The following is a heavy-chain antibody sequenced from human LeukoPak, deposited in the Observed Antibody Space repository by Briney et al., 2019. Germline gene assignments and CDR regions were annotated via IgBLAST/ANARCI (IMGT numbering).Heavy chain of an antibody. V-gene: IGHV3-23*01. CDR3: AKDVLLWFGEFPTISY. Sequence: PGGSLRLSCAASGFTFSSYAMSWVRQAPGKGLEWVSAISGSGGSTYYADSVKGRFTISRDNSKNTLYLQMNSLRAVDTAVYYCAKDVLLWFGEFPTISYWGQGTLVTVSS. CDR2: ISGSGGST. J-gene: IGHJ4*02. CDR1: GFTFSSYA. D-gene: IGHD3-10*01.